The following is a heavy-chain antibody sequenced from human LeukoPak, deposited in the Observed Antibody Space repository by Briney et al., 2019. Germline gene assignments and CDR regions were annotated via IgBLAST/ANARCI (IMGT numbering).Heavy chain of an antibody. CDR3: ARDYADYVGYFFFDY. CDR2: ISGGGETT. CDR1: GFTFNNYA. D-gene: IGHD4-17*01. V-gene: IGHV3-23*01. J-gene: IGHJ4*02. Sequence: GSLRLSCAASGFTFNNYALNWVRQAPGKGLEWVSSISGGGETTYYADSAKGRFTISRDNSQNTLYLQMNSLRAEDTAVYYCARDYADYVGYFFFDYWGQGTLVTVSS.